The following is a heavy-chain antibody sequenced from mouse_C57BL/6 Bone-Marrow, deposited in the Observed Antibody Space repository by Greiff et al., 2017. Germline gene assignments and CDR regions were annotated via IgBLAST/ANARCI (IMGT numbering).Heavy chain of an antibody. CDR2: IDPSDSYT. D-gene: IGHD2-4*01. J-gene: IGHJ3*01. CDR3: AYDYGGAWFAY. CDR1: GYTFTSYW. V-gene: IGHV1-50*01. Sequence: QVQLQQPGAELVKPGASVKLSCKASGYTFTSYWMQWVKQRPGQGLEWIGEIDPSDSYTNYNQKFKGKATLTVDTSSSTAYMQLSSLTSEDSAVYYCAYDYGGAWFAYWGQGTLVTVSA.